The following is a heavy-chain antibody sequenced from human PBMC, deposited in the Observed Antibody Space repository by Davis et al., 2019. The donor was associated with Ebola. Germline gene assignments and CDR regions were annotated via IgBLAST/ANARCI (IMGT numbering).Heavy chain of an antibody. CDR3: ARDEGYSSSWYVY. Sequence: GESLKISCETSGFTFRSYGIHWVRQRPGKGLEWVATISSDGNNEYYGDSVKGRLSVSRDNSKNTVDLQMTRLRGEDTAVYYCARDEGYSSSWYVYWGQGTLVTVSS. D-gene: IGHD6-13*01. J-gene: IGHJ4*02. CDR1: GFTFRSYG. V-gene: IGHV3-33*01. CDR2: ISSDGNNE.